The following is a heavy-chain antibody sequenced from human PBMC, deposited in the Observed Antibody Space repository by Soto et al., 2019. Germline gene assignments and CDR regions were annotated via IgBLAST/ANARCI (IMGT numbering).Heavy chain of an antibody. CDR2: ISGSGGST. J-gene: IGHJ6*03. Sequence: PGGSLRLSCAASGFTFSSYAMSWVRQAPGKRLEWVTAISGSGGSTYYADYVKGRFTISRDNSKNTLYLQMNSLRAEGTAVYYCAKAPYSNPLYYYYMDVWGKGTTVTVSS. V-gene: IGHV3-23*01. D-gene: IGHD4-4*01. CDR1: GFTFSSYA. CDR3: AKAPYSNPLYYYYMDV.